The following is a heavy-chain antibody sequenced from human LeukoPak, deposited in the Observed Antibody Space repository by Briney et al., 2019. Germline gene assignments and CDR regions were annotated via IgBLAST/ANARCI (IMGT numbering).Heavy chain of an antibody. V-gene: IGHV3-48*02. Sequence: GGSLRLSCAASGFTFSDYVMSWVRQAPGKGLEWVSYINHNGEMIYYADSVKGRFTISRDTAMKTLYLQMNSLRDDDTALYYCVRDNDWAFHYWGQGTLVTVSS. J-gene: IGHJ4*02. CDR1: GFTFSDYV. CDR3: VRDNDWAFHY. CDR2: INHNGEMI. D-gene: IGHD3-9*01.